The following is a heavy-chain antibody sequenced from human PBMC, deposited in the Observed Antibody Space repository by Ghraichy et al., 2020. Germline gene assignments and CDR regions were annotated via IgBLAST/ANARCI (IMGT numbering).Heavy chain of an antibody. V-gene: IGHV3-23*01. CDR2: ISGSGGSP. CDR1: GFTFSSYA. J-gene: IGHJ3*02. CDR3: AKDPDSSGLEGAFDI. D-gene: IGHD3-22*01. Sequence: GGSLRLSCAASGFTFSSYAMSWVRQAPGKGLEWVSAISGSGGSPYYADSVKGRFTISRDNSKNTLYLQMNSLRAEDTAVYYCAKDPDSSGLEGAFDIWGQGTMVTVSS.